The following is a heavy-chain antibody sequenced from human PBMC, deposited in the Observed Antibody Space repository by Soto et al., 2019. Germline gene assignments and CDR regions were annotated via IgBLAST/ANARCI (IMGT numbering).Heavy chain of an antibody. CDR2: INHSGST. CDR3: ARGVRSSWYYLYFWFDP. D-gene: IGHD6-13*01. Sequence: PSETLSLTCAVYGGSFSGYYWSWICQPPGKGLEWIGEINHSGSTNYNPSLKSRVTISVDTSKNQFSLKLSSVTAADTAVYYCARGVRSSWYYLYFWFDPWGQGTLVTVSS. CDR1: GGSFSGYY. J-gene: IGHJ5*02. V-gene: IGHV4-34*01.